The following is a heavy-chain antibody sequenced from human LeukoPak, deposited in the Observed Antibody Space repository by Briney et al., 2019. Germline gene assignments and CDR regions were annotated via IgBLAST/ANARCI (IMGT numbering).Heavy chain of an antibody. D-gene: IGHD2-2*01. CDR1: GYTFTGYY. Sequence: GASVKVSCKASGYTFTGYYMHWVRQAPGQGLEWMGWINPNSGGTNYAQKFQGRVTMTRDTSISTAYMELSRLRSDDTAVYYCARVMRCSSTSCYGWVDYWGQGTLVTVSS. CDR3: ARVMRCSSTSCYGWVDY. J-gene: IGHJ4*02. V-gene: IGHV1-2*02. CDR2: INPNSGGT.